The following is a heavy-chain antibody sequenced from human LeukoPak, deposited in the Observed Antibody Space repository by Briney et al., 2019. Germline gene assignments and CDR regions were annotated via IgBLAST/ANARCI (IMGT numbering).Heavy chain of an antibody. J-gene: IGHJ6*03. V-gene: IGHV1-2*02. CDR1: GYTFTGYY. Sequence: ASVKVSCKASGYTFTGYYMHWVRQAPGQGLEWMGWINPNSGGTNYAQKFQGRVTMTRNTSISTAYMELSSLRSEDTAVYYCARGSIVVVEITGDYYYYMDVWGKGTTVTVSS. CDR3: ARGSIVVVEITGDYYYYMDV. D-gene: IGHD3-22*01. CDR2: INPNSGGT.